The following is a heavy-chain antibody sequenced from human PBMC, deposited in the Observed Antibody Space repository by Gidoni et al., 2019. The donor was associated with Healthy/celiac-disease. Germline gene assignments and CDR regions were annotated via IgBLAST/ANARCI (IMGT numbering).Heavy chain of an antibody. CDR3: ARDAVLLWFGELLGWFDP. V-gene: IGHV3-21*01. Sequence: EVQLVESGGGLVKPGGSLRLSCAASGFTFSSYSMNGVRQAPGKGLEWVSSISSSSSYIIYADSVKGRFTISRDNAKNSLYLQMNSLRAEDTAVYYCARDAVLLWFGELLGWFDPWGQGTLVTVSS. CDR1: GFTFSSYS. CDR2: ISSSSSYI. D-gene: IGHD3-10*01. J-gene: IGHJ5*02.